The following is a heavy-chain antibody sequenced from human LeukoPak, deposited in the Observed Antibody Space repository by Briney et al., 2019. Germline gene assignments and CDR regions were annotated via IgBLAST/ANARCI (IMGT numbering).Heavy chain of an antibody. J-gene: IGHJ4*02. CDR2: ISGSGGST. CDR3: AKDRGRIAAAGTLDY. CDR1: GFTFNIYA. Sequence: GGSLRLSCAASGFTFNIYALGWVRQAPGKGLEWVSAISGSGGSTYYADSVKGRFTISRDNSKNTLYLQMNSLRAEDTAVYYCAKDRGRIAAAGTLDYWGQGTLVTVSS. D-gene: IGHD6-13*01. V-gene: IGHV3-23*01.